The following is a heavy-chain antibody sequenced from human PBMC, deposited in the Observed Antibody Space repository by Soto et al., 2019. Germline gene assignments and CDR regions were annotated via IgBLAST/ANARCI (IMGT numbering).Heavy chain of an antibody. D-gene: IGHD3-16*02. J-gene: IGHJ5*02. CDR1: GYTFTSYY. Sequence: QVQLVQSGAEVKKPGASVKVSCKASGYTFTSYYIHWVRQAPGQGLEWMGVINPSGGSTTYAQRFQGRVTMTRDTSTSTVYMELSSLRSEDTAVYYCARGVMIAFGGVIVDNWFDPWGQGTLVTVSS. CDR2: INPSGGST. CDR3: ARGVMIAFGGVIVDNWFDP. V-gene: IGHV1-46*01.